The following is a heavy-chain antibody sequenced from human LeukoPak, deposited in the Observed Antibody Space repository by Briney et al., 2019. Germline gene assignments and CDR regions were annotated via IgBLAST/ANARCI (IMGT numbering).Heavy chain of an antibody. V-gene: IGHV1-8*03. Sequence: ASVMVSCKTSGYGFSTYDINWVRQATGQGLEWMGWINPYTGKTGYPQRFQGRVSITRNTSISTAYLELSSLRSEDSALYYCARGVTIYSSSWDAFDVWGQGTIVTVSS. J-gene: IGHJ3*01. D-gene: IGHD6-13*01. CDR2: INPYTGKT. CDR3: ARGVTIYSSSWDAFDV. CDR1: GYGFSTYD.